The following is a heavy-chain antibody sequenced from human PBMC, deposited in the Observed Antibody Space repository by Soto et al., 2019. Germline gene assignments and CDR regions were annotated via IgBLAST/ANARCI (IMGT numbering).Heavy chain of an antibody. J-gene: IGHJ6*02. D-gene: IGHD3-10*01. V-gene: IGHV4-34*01. CDR3: ARGSPYFYYDSGSYYGTCVDV. CDR2: INHSGST. Sequence: SETLSLTCAVYGGSFIGYYWSWIRQPPGKGLEWIGEINHSGSTNYNPSLKSRVTISVDTSKNQFSLKLSSVTAADTAVYYCARGSPYFYYDSGSYYGTCVDVWGQGTTVTVSS. CDR1: GGSFIGYY.